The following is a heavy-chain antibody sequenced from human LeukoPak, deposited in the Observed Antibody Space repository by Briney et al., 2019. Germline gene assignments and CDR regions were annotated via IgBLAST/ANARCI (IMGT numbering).Heavy chain of an antibody. V-gene: IGHV3-7*01. CDR3: ARDSELIRLWFPDAFDI. CDR2: IKQDGSEK. J-gene: IGHJ3*02. D-gene: IGHD5-18*01. Sequence: PGGSLRLSCAASGFTFSSYWMSWVRQAPGKGLEWVANIKQDGSEKYYVDSVKGRFTISRDNAKNSLYLQMNSLRAEDTAVYYCARDSELIRLWFPDAFDIWGQGTMVTVSS. CDR1: GFTFSSYW.